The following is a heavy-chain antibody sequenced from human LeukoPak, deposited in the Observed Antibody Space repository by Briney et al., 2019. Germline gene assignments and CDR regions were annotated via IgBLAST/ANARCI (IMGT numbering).Heavy chain of an antibody. CDR1: GYTFTGYY. D-gene: IGHD6-19*01. Sequence: ASVKVSCKASGYTFTGYYMHWVRQAPGQGLEWMGWINPNSGGTNYAQKFQGRVTMTRDTSISTAYMELSRLRSDDTAVYYCARDAVDIAVAGTFDYRGQGTLVTVSS. CDR2: INPNSGGT. J-gene: IGHJ4*02. CDR3: ARDAVDIAVAGTFDY. V-gene: IGHV1-2*02.